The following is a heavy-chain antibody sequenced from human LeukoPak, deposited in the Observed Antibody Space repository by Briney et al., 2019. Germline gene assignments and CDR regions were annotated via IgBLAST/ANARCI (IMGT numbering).Heavy chain of an antibody. Sequence: PSETLSLTCTVSGGSVSSGSYYGSWIRQPPGKGLEWIGYIYHSGSTNYNPSLKSRVTISVDTSKNQFSLRLSSVTAADTAVYYCARFVDDYSNWFDHWGQGTLVTVSS. J-gene: IGHJ5*02. D-gene: IGHD4-11*01. V-gene: IGHV4-61*01. CDR3: ARFVDDYSNWFDH. CDR2: IYHSGST. CDR1: GGSVSSGSYY.